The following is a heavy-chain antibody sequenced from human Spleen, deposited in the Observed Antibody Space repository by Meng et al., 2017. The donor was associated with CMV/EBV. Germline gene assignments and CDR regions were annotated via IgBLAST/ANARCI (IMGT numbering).Heavy chain of an antibody. J-gene: IGHJ4*02. Sequence: GGSLRLSCAASGFTFDDYGMSWVRQAPGKGLEWVCGTNWNGATTGYADSVKGRFTVSRDTSDRTLYLQMNSLRVEDTAVYYCARDPYGGTLYWGQGAQVTVSS. D-gene: IGHD3-10*01. CDR3: ARDPYGGTLY. CDR1: GFTFDDYG. CDR2: TNWNGATT. V-gene: IGHV3-20*04.